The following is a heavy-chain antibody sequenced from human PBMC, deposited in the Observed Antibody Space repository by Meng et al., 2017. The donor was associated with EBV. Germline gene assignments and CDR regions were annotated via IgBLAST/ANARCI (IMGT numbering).Heavy chain of an antibody. CDR1: GGTFRRYA. Sequence: QVRLVQSGAEVKKPGSSLNVSWKASGGTFRRYAISLVRQAPGQGLEWMGGIIPILGTANYAQKFQGRVKITADESTSTAYMELSSLRSEDTAVYYCAREGDGYNYPDYWGQGTLVTVSS. D-gene: IGHD5-24*01. CDR3: AREGDGYNYPDY. J-gene: IGHJ4*02. CDR2: IIPILGTA. V-gene: IGHV1-69*01.